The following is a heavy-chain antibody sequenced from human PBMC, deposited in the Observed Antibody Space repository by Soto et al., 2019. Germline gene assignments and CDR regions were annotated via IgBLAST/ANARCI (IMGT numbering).Heavy chain of an antibody. D-gene: IGHD4-17*01. CDR2: IYYSGST. V-gene: IGHV4-30-4*01. CDR3: ARVSPGYGDAMFDP. CDR1: GGSISSGDYY. Sequence: PSETLSLTCTVSGGSISSGDYYWSWIRQPPGKGLEWIGYIYYSGSTYYNPSLKSRVTISVDTSKNQFSLKLSSVTAADTAVYYCARVSPGYGDAMFDPWGQGTLVTVSS. J-gene: IGHJ5*02.